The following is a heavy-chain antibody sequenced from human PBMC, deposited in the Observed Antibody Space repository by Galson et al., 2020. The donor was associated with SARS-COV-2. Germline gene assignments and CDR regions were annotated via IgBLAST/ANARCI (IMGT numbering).Heavy chain of an antibody. V-gene: IGHV3-15*01. J-gene: IGHJ4*02. Sequence: GGSLRLSCVASGFTFSNAWMSWVRQAPGKGLEWVGRIKSKTDGGTTDHAAPVKGRFTISRDDSKNTLYLQMNSLKTEDTGVYYCTKFSYDSSGYKGFDYWGQGTLVTVSS. CDR2: IKSKTDGGTT. D-gene: IGHD3-22*01. CDR3: TKFSYDSSGYKGFDY. CDR1: GFTFSNAW.